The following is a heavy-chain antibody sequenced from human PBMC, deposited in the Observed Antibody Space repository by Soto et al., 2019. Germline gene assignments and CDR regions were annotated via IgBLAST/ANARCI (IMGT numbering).Heavy chain of an antibody. Sequence: GGPLRLSCLASGLTFSSFCIHWLRQVPGKGLMWVARINVAGSINDYADSGKGRFSVSSDNAASRMCLQMNSLRVEDTALYYGATGRYRDYWGQGTLVTNSS. CDR3: ATGRYRDY. CDR1: GLTFSSFC. V-gene: IGHV3-74*01. D-gene: IGHD2-8*02. CDR2: INVAGSIN. J-gene: IGHJ4*02.